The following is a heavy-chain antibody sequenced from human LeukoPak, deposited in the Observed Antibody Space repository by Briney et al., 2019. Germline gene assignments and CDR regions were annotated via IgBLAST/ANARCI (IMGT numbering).Heavy chain of an antibody. D-gene: IGHD3-10*01. V-gene: IGHV3-11*06. Sequence: GGSLRLSCAASGFTFGDYYMSWIRQAPGKGLEWVSYISSSSSYTNYADSVKGRFTISRDNAKNSLYLQMNSLRAEDTAVYYCARDRDTMVRGVINHFDYWGQGTLVTVSS. J-gene: IGHJ4*02. CDR2: ISSSSSYT. CDR3: ARDRDTMVRGVINHFDY. CDR1: GFTFGDYY.